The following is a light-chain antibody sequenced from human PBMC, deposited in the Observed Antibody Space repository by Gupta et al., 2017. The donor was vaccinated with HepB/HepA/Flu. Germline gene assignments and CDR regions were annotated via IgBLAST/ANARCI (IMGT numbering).Light chain of an antibody. Sequence: DMQMTQSPASLSASIGDRVTITCRASQSITGYLNWYQQSPGKAPRLLIYATTTLQSGVPSRFSGSGFGTDFTLTISSLQPEDFTTYYCQQSHDIRSTFGQGTKVGIK. V-gene: IGKV1-39*01. CDR3: QQSHDIRST. CDR2: ATT. J-gene: IGKJ1*01. CDR1: QSITGY.